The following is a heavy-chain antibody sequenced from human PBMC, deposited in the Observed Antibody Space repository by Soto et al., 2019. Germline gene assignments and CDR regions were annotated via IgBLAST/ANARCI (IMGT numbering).Heavy chain of an antibody. Sequence: QVQVVESGGGVVQPGRSLKLSCAASGFTFSNFGMHWVRQAPGKGLEWVAVIWHDGKEKYYADSAKGRSTISRDNSKNTLYLQMNSLRAEDTAVEYCVRDPGQDEAMDYWGQGTLVTVSS. V-gene: IGHV3-33*01. CDR2: IWHDGKEK. CDR3: VRDPGQDEAMDY. J-gene: IGHJ4*02. CDR1: GFTFSNFG.